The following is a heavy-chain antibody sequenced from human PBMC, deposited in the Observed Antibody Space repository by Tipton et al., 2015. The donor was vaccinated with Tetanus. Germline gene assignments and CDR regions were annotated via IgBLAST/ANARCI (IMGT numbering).Heavy chain of an antibody. V-gene: IGHV1-2*02. CDR1: GYTFTDFW. CDR2: INIRRGVT. D-gene: IGHD1-26*01. Sequence: QVQLVQSGVEVKEPGASVTVSCEASGYTFTDFWIQWVRQAPGQGLEWMGWINIRRGVTQYAQKFQGRVTLTRDTSLSTAYMELSGLRSDDTAVYYCARDLSTTAQWEFDFWGQGTLVTVSS. J-gene: IGHJ4*01. CDR3: ARDLSTTAQWEFDF.